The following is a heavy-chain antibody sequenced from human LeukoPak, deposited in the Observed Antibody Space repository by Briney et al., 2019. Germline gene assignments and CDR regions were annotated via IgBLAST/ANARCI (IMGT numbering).Heavy chain of an antibody. V-gene: IGHV1-46*01. CDR1: GYSFSRYY. CDR2: INTSAATT. Sequence: ASVKVSCKTSGYSFSRYYIYWVRQAPGQGLEWVGIINTSAATTRYGQKFKGRVTATRDTSTSTVYMEMSSLKSEDTAVYYCARGLESSGWYGMDVWGQGTTIIVSS. CDR3: ARGLESSGWYGMDV. D-gene: IGHD6-19*01. J-gene: IGHJ6*02.